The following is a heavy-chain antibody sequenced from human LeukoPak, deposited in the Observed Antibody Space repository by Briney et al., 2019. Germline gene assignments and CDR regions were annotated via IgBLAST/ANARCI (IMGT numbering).Heavy chain of an antibody. CDR1: GYTFTGYD. CDR2: MNPNSGNT. D-gene: IGHD3-10*01. J-gene: IGHJ4*02. V-gene: IGHV1-8*01. Sequence: ASVKVSCKASGYTFTGYDINWVRQATGQGLEWMGWMNPNSGNTGYAQKFQGRVTMTRNTSISTAYMELSSLRSEDTAVYYCARASARRYGSGSYYNSRWGQGTLVTVSS. CDR3: ARASARRYGSGSYYNSR.